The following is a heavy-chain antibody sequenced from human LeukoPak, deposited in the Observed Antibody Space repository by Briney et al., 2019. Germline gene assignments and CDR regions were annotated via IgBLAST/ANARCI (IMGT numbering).Heavy chain of an antibody. V-gene: IGHV3-53*01. CDR2: IYSAGYT. CDR3: VRDLGSSVDS. CDR1: GFTVSNNY. Sequence: PGGSLRLSCAVSGFTVSNNYMSWVRQAPGKGLEWVSVIYSAGYTYYADSVKGRFTISRDNSKNTLYLQMNSLRAEDTAVYYCVRDLGSSVDSWGQGTLVTVSS. J-gene: IGHJ4*02. D-gene: IGHD6-6*01.